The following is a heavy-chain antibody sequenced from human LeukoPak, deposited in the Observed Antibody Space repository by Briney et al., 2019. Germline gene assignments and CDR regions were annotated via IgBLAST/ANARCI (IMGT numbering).Heavy chain of an antibody. D-gene: IGHD4-17*01. CDR1: GYTFTNYW. J-gene: IGHJ4*02. V-gene: IGHV5-51*01. CDR3: ARLYGDLTRYGYFDY. CDR2: IYPGDSDT. Sequence: GESLQISCKASGYTFTNYWIGWVRQMPGKGLEWMGIIYPGDSDTRYSPSFQGQVTISADKSISTAYLQWSSLKASDTAMYYCARLYGDLTRYGYFDYWGQGTLVTVSS.